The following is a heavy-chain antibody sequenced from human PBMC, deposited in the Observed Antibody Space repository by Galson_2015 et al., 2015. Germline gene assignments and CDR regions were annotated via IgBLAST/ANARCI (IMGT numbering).Heavy chain of an antibody. CDR3: ARDSVAVNGGDLDY. D-gene: IGHD2-21*01. J-gene: IGHJ4*02. V-gene: IGHV3-33*01. CDR2: IWFDGSET. Sequence: GLEWVAVIWFDGSETFYLDSVKGRFTVSRDNSKSTVYLQMNSLRVEDTALYYCARDSVAVNGGDLDYWGQGTLVTVSS.